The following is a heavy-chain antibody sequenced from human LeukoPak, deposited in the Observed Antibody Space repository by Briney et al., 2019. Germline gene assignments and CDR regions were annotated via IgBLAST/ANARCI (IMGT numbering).Heavy chain of an antibody. CDR3: ARGLGDHYDSIKTRFDP. Sequence: SEPLSLTCTVSGGSLWRCHYHWRWIRQPPGTGLEWIGYIYYSGSTNYNPSLKSRVTISVDTSKNQFSLRLSSVTAADTAVYYCARGLGDHYDSIKTRFDPWGQGTLVTVSS. J-gene: IGHJ5*02. CDR2: IYYSGST. CDR1: GGSLWRCHYH. D-gene: IGHD3-22*01. V-gene: IGHV4-61*01.